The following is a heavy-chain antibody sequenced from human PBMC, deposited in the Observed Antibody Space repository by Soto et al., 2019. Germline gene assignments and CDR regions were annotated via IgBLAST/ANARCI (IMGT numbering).Heavy chain of an antibody. D-gene: IGHD6-13*01. V-gene: IGHV4-34*01. CDR2: INHSGST. J-gene: IGHJ4*02. CDR3: ASGSRYSSSWLDY. CDR1: GGSFSGYY. Sequence: LSPTCAVYGGSFSGYYWSWIRQPPGKGLEWIGEINHSGSTNYNPSLKSRVTISVDTSKNQFSLKLSSVTAADTAVYYCASGSRYSSSWLDYWGQGTLVNVSS.